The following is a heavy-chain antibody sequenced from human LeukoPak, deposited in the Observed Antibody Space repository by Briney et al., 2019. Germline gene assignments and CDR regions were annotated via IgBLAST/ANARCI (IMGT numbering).Heavy chain of an antibody. V-gene: IGHV4-39*07. CDR1: GGSINSNNYY. CDR3: ARRPGKGSGRLRGGGYYMDV. J-gene: IGHJ6*03. CDR2: IYFTGKI. Sequence: SETLSLTCTVSGGSINSNNYYWGWIRQPPGKGLEWIGSIYFTGKIYYNASLKSRVTVSLDTSKNQFSLKLSSVTAADTAVYYCARRPGKGSGRLRGGGYYMDVWGKGTTVTISS. D-gene: IGHD3-10*01.